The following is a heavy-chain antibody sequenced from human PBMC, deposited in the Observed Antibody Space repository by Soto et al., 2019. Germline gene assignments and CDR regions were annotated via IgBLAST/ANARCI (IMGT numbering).Heavy chain of an antibody. CDR1: GYTFTNYI. J-gene: IGHJ6*02. Sequence: QVQLVQSGAEVKKPGASVKVSCKASGYTFTNYIIIWVRQAPGQGLEWMGWIRPYDGNTNYAQKFQGRVTMTADTSTSTAYMELRSLRPDDTAVYNCAIAYASGSYYGHYGMDVWGQGTTVTVSS. D-gene: IGHD3-10*01. CDR2: IRPYDGNT. CDR3: AIAYASGSYYGHYGMDV. V-gene: IGHV1-18*01.